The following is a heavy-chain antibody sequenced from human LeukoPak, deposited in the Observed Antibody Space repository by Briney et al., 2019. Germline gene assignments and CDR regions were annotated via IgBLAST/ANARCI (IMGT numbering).Heavy chain of an antibody. CDR3: ARDRGYCSGGSCRTHFDY. Sequence: GGSLRLSCAASGFTFSSYWMSWVRQAPGKGLEWVANIKQDGSEKYYVDSVKGRFTISRDNVKNSLYLQMNSLRAEDTAVYYCARDRGYCSGGSCRTHFDYWGQGTLVTVSS. D-gene: IGHD2-15*01. V-gene: IGHV3-7*01. CDR1: GFTFSSYW. CDR2: IKQDGSEK. J-gene: IGHJ4*02.